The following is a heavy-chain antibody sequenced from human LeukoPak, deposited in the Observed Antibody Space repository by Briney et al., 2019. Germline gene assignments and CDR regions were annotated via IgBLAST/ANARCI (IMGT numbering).Heavy chain of an antibody. J-gene: IGHJ4*02. D-gene: IGHD5-12*01. V-gene: IGHV1-2*02. CDR2: INPNSGGT. Sequence: ASVKVSCKASGYIFTGYCMHWVRQAPGQGLEWMGWINPNSGGTNYAQRFQGRVTMTRDTSISTAYMELNRLRSDDTAVYYCVIVATIGDYWGQGTLVTVSS. CDR3: VIVATIGDY. CDR1: GYIFTGYC.